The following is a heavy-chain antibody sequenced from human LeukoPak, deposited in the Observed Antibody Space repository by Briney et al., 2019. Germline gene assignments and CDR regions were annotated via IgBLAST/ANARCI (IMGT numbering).Heavy chain of an antibody. J-gene: IGHJ5*02. V-gene: IGHV1-2*02. CDR3: ASAYTGSMNDWFDP. CDR1: GYTFTGYY. Sequence: ASVKVFCKASGYTFTGYYMHWVRQAPGQGLEWMGWINPNSGGTNYAQKFQGRVTMTRDTTISTAYMELSRLRSDDTAVYYCASAYTGSMNDWFDPWGQGTLVTVSS. D-gene: IGHD3-16*01. CDR2: INPNSGGT.